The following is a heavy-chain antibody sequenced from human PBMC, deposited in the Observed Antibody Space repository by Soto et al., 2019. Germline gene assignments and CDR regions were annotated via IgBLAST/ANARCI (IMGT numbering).Heavy chain of an antibody. CDR1: RFTFSSYV. J-gene: IGHJ4*02. Sequence: XRSLKLSRAASRFTFSSYVLHWVRQAPGKGLEWVAVIWYDGSNKYYADSVKGRFTISRDNSKNTLYLQMNSLRAEDTAVYYCAKSGNCPLDDWGQGTLVTVSS. D-gene: IGHD1-26*01. CDR2: IWYDGSNK. CDR3: AKSGNCPLDD. V-gene: IGHV3-33*06.